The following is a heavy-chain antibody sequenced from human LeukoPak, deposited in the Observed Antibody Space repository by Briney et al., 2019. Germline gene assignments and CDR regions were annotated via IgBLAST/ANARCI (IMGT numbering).Heavy chain of an antibody. Sequence: GGSLRLSCAASGFTFSSYWMHWVRQAPGKGLVWVSLINTDGTATSYAGSVEGRFTISRDNAKNTLYLQMNSLRAEDTAVYYCARFGESIPYYFDYWGQGTLVTVSS. CDR2: INTDGTAT. CDR3: ARFGESIPYYFDY. V-gene: IGHV3-74*01. D-gene: IGHD3-10*01. CDR1: GFTFSSYW. J-gene: IGHJ4*02.